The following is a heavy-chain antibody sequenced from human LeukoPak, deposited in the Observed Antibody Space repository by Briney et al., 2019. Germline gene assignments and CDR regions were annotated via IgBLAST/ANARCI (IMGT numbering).Heavy chain of an antibody. V-gene: IGHV3-74*01. CDR2: INSDGSII. CDR1: GFTFSRYW. Sequence: GSLRLSCAASGFTFSRYWMHWVRQAPGKGLVWVSRINSDGSIIHYADSVKGRFTISRNNAKNTLYLQMNTLRAEDTAVYYCARDFGWIEDYWGQGTLVTVSS. J-gene: IGHJ4*02. D-gene: IGHD3-9*01. CDR3: ARDFGWIEDY.